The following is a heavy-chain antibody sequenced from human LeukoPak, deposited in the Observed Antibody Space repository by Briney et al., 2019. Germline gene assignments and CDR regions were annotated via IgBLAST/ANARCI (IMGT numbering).Heavy chain of an antibody. Sequence: GGSLRLSCVTSGFTFSNYAMTWVRQAPGEGLEWVSTISGSGDNTYYADSVKGRFTISRDNSKNTLFLQMNSLRVEDTAIYYCANSIAQVYSSGYYPTDCWGQGTLVTVSS. V-gene: IGHV3-23*01. CDR3: ANSIAQVYSSGYYPTDC. CDR2: ISGSGDNT. D-gene: IGHD3-22*01. CDR1: GFTFSNYA. J-gene: IGHJ4*02.